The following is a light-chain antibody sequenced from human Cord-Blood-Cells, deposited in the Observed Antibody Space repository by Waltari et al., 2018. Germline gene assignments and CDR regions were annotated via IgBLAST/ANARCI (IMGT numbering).Light chain of an antibody. J-gene: IGLJ2*01. CDR3: AAWDDSLSGHVV. Sequence: QSVLTQPPSASGTPGQRVTISCSGSSSNIGSNYVYWYQQLPGTAPKLLIYRNNQRPPGVPDRFSGSKSGPSASLAISGLRSEDEADYYCAAWDDSLSGHVVFGGGTKLTVL. V-gene: IGLV1-47*01. CDR1: SSNIGSNY. CDR2: RNN.